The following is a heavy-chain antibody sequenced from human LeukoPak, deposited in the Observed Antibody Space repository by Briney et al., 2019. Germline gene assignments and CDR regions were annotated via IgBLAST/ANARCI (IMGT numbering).Heavy chain of an antibody. D-gene: IGHD4-17*01. Sequence: ASVKVSCKASGYTFTGYYMHWVRQAPGQGLEWMGWINPNSGGTNYAQKFQGRVTMTRNTSTSTAYMELSSLTSEDTAVYYCARGRIDDYGDYWAYWGQGTLVTVSS. CDR2: INPNSGGT. V-gene: IGHV1-2*02. CDR1: GYTFTGYY. J-gene: IGHJ4*02. CDR3: ARGRIDDYGDYWAY.